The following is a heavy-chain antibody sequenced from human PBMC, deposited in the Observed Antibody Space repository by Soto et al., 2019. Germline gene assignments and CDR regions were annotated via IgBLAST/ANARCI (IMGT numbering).Heavy chain of an antibody. J-gene: IGHJ4*02. CDR1: GFTFTSSA. V-gene: IGHV1-58*01. Sequence: SVKVSCKASGFTFTSSAVQWVRQARGQRLEWIGWIVVGSGNTNYAQKFQERVTITRDMSTSTAYMELSSLRSEDTAVYYCAADHRDLHLPINFDYWGQGTLVTVSS. CDR3: AADHRDLHLPINFDY. D-gene: IGHD4-4*01. CDR2: IVVGSGNT.